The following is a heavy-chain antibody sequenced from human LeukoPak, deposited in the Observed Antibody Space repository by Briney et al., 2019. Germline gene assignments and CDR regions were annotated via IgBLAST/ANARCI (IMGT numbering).Heavy chain of an antibody. V-gene: IGHV4-34*01. CDR1: GGSFSGYY. D-gene: IGHD3-9*01. Sequence: SSETLSLTCAVYGGSFSGYYWSWIRQPPGKGLEWIGEINHSGSTNYNPSLKSRVTISVDTSKNQFSLKLSSVTAADTAVYYCARMERYFARYYFDYWGQGTLVTVSS. CDR2: INHSGST. CDR3: ARMERYFARYYFDY. J-gene: IGHJ4*02.